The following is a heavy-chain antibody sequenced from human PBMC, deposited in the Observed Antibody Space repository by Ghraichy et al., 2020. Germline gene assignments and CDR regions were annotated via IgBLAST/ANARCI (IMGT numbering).Heavy chain of an antibody. CDR1: GFTFSQYW. CDR2: INRDGTTT. CDR3: TRIEDPGV. D-gene: IGHD2-21*01. Sequence: GGSLRLSCAASGFTFSQYWMHWVRQVPGKGLVWISSINRDGTTTNYADSVKGRFTISRDNARSTVYLQMNSLRVEDTAVYYCTRIEDPGVWGLGTLVIVSS. V-gene: IGHV3-74*01. J-gene: IGHJ4*02.